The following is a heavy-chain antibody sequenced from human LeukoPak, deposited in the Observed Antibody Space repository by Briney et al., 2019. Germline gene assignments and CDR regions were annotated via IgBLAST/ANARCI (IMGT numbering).Heavy chain of an antibody. D-gene: IGHD6-19*01. J-gene: IGHJ4*02. CDR1: GGSISSSSYY. CDR2: IYYSGST. V-gene: IGHV4-39*01. CDR3: ARSLSSGWSYFDY. Sequence: SETLSLTCTVSGGSISSSSYYWGWIRQPPGKGLEWIGSIYYSGSTYYDPSLKSRVTISVDTSKNQFSLKLSSVTAADTAVYYCARSLSSGWSYFDYWGQGTLVTVSS.